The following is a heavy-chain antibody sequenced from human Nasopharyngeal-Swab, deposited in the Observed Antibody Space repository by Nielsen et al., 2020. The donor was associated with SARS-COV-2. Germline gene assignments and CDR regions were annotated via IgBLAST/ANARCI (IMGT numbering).Heavy chain of an antibody. CDR3: ARSPSSSWSTYYYGMDV. CDR1: GGSISSSSYY. V-gene: IGHV4-39*01. D-gene: IGHD6-13*01. Sequence: GSLRLSCSVSGGSISSSSYYWGWIRQPPGKGLEWIGSIYYSGSTYYNPSLKSRVTISVHTSKNQFSLKLSSVTAADTAVCYCARSPSSSWSTYYYGMDVWGQGTTVTVSS. CDR2: IYYSGST. J-gene: IGHJ6*02.